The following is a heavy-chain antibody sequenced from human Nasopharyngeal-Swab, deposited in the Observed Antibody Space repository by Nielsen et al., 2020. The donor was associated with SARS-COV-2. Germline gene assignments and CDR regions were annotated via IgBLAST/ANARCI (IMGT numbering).Heavy chain of an antibody. CDR1: GYTFTGYY. CDR3: AREPGDGVSWFDP. CDR2: INPSGGSI. V-gene: IGHV1-46*01. D-gene: IGHD3-10*01. Sequence: ASVKVSCKASGYTFTGYYMHWVRQAPGQGLEWMGIINPSGGSISYAQKFQGRVTMTRDTSTSTVYMELGSLRSEDTAVYYCAREPGDGVSWFDPWGQGTLVTVSS. J-gene: IGHJ5*02.